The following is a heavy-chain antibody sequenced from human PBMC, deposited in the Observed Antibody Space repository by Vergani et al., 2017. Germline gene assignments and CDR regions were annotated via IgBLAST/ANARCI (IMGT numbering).Heavy chain of an antibody. CDR3: SRGRGYSFGYSDY. Sequence: EVQLVESGGGLVPPGRSLRLSCAAFGFSFGDYAMTWVRQAPGKGLEWVAFIRNKAYGGTTEYAASVKGRFTISRDDSKRLAYLQLSGLKTEDTAVYFCSRGRGYSFGYSDYWGQGTLVTVSS. CDR1: GFSFGDYA. D-gene: IGHD5-18*01. CDR2: IRNKAYGGTT. V-gene: IGHV3-49*04. J-gene: IGHJ4*02.